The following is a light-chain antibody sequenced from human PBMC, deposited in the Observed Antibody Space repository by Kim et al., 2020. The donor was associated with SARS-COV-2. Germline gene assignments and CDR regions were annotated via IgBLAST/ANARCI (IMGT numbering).Light chain of an antibody. CDR1: QSISTY. CDR3: QQTNSFPRT. J-gene: IGKJ1*01. CDR2: AAS. V-gene: IGKV1-39*01. Sequence: ASVGDRVTSTCRASQSISTYLNWYQQKPGKAPKLLIYAASSLQSGVPSRFSGSGSGADFTLTITSLQPEDFATYYCQQTNSFPRTFGQGTKVEIK.